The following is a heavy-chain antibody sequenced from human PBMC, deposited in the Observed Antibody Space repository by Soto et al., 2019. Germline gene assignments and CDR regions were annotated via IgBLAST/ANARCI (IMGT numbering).Heavy chain of an antibody. CDR3: ARHFASGSYSLDY. Sequence: GESLKISCKGSGYSFTSYWIGWVRQMPGKGLEWMGIIYPGDSDTRYSPSFQGQVTISADKSISTAXXXXXXXXXXGTDMYYCARHFASGSYSLDYWGQGXLVTVSS. V-gene: IGHV5-51*01. J-gene: IGHJ4*02. CDR1: GYSFTSYW. CDR2: IYPGDSDT. D-gene: IGHD1-26*01.